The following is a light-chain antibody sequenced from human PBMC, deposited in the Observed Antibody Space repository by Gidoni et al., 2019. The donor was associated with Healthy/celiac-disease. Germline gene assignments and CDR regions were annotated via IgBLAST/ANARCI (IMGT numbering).Light chain of an antibody. CDR3: QQYDNLLPT. Sequence: DIQMTQSPSSLSASVGDRVTITCHASQDISNYLNWYQQKPGKAPKLLIYDASNLETGVPSRFSGSGSGTDFTFTISSLQPEDIATYYCQQYDNLLPTFGGGTKVEIK. V-gene: IGKV1-33*01. CDR1: QDISNY. CDR2: DAS. J-gene: IGKJ4*01.